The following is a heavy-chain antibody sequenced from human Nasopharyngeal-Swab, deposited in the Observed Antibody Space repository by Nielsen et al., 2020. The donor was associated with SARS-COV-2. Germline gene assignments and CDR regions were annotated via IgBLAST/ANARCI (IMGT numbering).Heavy chain of an antibody. CDR3: ARLYSGSRPPDY. CDR1: GGSISSSTYY. V-gene: IGHV4-39*01. CDR2: IFYSGNT. D-gene: IGHD1-26*01. Sequence: SDTLSLTCTVSGGSISSSTYYWGWIRQPPGKGLEWIGSIFYSGNTYYNPSLKSRVAISIDTSQHQLYLNLRSVTAADTAVYFCARLYSGSRPPDYWGQGTLVTVSS. J-gene: IGHJ4*02.